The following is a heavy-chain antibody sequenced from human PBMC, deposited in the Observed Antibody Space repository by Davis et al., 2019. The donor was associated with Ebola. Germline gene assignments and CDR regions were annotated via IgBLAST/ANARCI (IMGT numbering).Heavy chain of an antibody. CDR3: ARGDGYNFWATDS. D-gene: IGHD5-24*01. V-gene: IGHV3-30-3*01. CDR2: ISYDGSNK. Sequence: GESLKISCAASGFTFSSYAMHWVRQAPGKGLEWVAVISYDGSNKYYADSVKGRFTISRDNSKNTLYLQMNSLRAEDTAAYYCARGDGYNFWATDSWGQGTLVTVSS. CDR1: GFTFSSYA. J-gene: IGHJ5*02.